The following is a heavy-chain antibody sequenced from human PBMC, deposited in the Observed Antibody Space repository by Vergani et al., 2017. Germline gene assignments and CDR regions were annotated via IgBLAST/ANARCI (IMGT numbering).Heavy chain of an antibody. CDR2: IKPNSGGT. CDR3: ARGVYYYYYMDV. CDR1: GYTFTGYY. Sequence: QVQLVQSGAEVKKPGASVKVSCKASGYTFTGYYMHWVRQAPGQGREWMGRIKPNSGGTNYAQKFQGRVTMTRYTSISTAYMELSRLRSDDTAVYYCARGVYYYYYMDVWGKGTTVTVSS. D-gene: IGHD6-13*01. J-gene: IGHJ6*03. V-gene: IGHV1-2*06.